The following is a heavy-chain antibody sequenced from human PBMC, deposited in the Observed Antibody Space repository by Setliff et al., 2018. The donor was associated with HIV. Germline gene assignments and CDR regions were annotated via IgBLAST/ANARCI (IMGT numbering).Heavy chain of an antibody. CDR3: ARSPYGDYGLDY. CDR1: GFTLTTYS. D-gene: IGHD4-17*01. V-gene: IGHV3-21*01. J-gene: IGHJ4*02. Sequence: GGSLRLSCAASGFTLTTYSMNWVRQAPGEGLEWVSSISSSSSYTHYADSVKGRFTISRDNVKNSLYLQMNTLRAEDTAVYFCARSPYGDYGLDYWGQGTLVTVS. CDR2: ISSSSSYT.